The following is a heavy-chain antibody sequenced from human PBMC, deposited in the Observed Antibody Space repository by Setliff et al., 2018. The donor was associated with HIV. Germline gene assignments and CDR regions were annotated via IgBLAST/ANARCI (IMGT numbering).Heavy chain of an antibody. CDR3: ASARIPTGGMSTSFDY. V-gene: IGHV3-30*10. D-gene: IGHD2-15*01. J-gene: IGHJ4*02. CDR2: VTYDGRRT. Sequence: GGSLRLSCAVSGFTFSNFPMHWVRQAPGKGLEWVSGVTYDGRRTFYTDAVKGRFTISRDNSNNTLYLQVSSLRPEDTAVYYCASARIPTGGMSTSFDYWGQGTPVTVSS. CDR1: GFTFSNFP.